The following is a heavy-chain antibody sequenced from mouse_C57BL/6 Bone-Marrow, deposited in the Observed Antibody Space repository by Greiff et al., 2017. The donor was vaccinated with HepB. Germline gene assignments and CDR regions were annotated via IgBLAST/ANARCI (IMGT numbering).Heavy chain of an antibody. CDR1: GFTFTDYY. J-gene: IGHJ2*01. D-gene: IGHD1-2*01. CDR2: IRNKANGYTT. Sequence: EVKLMESGGGLVQPGGSLSLSCAASGFTFTDYYMSWVRQPPGKALEWLGFIRNKANGYTTEYSASVKGRFTISRDNSQSILYLQMNARRAEDSATYYCARYRRLLDYWGQGTTLTVSS. CDR3: ARYRRLLDY. V-gene: IGHV7-3*01.